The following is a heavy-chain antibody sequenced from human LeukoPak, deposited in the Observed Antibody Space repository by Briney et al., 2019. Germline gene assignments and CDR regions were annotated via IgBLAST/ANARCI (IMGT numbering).Heavy chain of an antibody. CDR1: GGSFSGYY. Sequence: SETLSLTCAVYGGSFSGYYWSWIRQPPGKGLEWIGEINHSGSTNYNPSLKSRVTISVDTSKNQFSLKLNSVTAADTAVYYCAGRVFGVVTIDYWGRGALVTVSS. V-gene: IGHV4-34*01. CDR2: INHSGST. J-gene: IGHJ4*02. CDR3: AGRVFGVVTIDY. D-gene: IGHD3-3*01.